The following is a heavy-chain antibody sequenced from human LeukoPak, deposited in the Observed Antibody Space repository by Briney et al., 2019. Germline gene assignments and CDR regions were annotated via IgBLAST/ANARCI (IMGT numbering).Heavy chain of an antibody. CDR2: ISGSGGST. D-gene: IGHD2-2*01. V-gene: IGHV3-23*01. CDR3: ARDCCRSTSPDY. Sequence: GSLRLSCAASGFTFSSYAMSWVRQALGKGLEWVSAISGSGGSTYYADSVKGRFTISRDNSKNTLYLQMNSLRAEDTAVYYCARDCCRSTSPDYWGQGTLVTVSS. J-gene: IGHJ4*02. CDR1: GFTFSSYA.